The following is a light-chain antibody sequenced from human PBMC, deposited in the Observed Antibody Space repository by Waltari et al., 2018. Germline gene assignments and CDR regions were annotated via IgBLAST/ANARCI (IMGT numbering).Light chain of an antibody. CDR1: LSVLYSSNDKDY. V-gene: IGKV4-1*01. J-gene: IGKJ2*01. Sequence: DIVMTQSPASLAVSLGERATIDCKSSLSVLYSSNDKDYLAWYQQKPGQPPKLLIYWASTRESGVPDRFSGSGSGTDFTLTISRLQAEDVAVYYCQQHYSTPPTFGQGTKLEIK. CDR2: WAS. CDR3: QQHYSTPPT.